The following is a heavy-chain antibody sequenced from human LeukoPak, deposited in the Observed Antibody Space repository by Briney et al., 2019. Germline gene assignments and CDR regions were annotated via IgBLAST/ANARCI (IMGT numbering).Heavy chain of an antibody. CDR2: INRDGSGT. CDR3: ARDSNYGMDV. CDR1: GYTFSSYW. V-gene: IGHV3-74*01. Sequence: GGSLRLSCAASGYTFSSYWMHWVRHPSGKGLVWVSRINRDGSGTSYVDSVKGRFTISRDNAKNTVYLQMNSLRAEDTAVYYCARDSNYGMDVWGQGTTVTVSS. J-gene: IGHJ6*02.